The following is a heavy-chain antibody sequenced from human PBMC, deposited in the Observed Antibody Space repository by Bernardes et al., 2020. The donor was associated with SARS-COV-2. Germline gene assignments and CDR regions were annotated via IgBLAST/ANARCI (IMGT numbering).Heavy chain of an antibody. CDR1: GYTFTVYH. CDR3: LSVTWSQRDDFDV. CDR2: IYPNTGAT. D-gene: IGHD1-26*01. Sequence: ASVKVSCKASGYTFTVYHIHWVRQAPGQGLEWMGWIYPNTGATTYAQNFQGRVTMTRDTSITTAYMELSGLRIDDTAVYYCLSVTWSQRDDFDVWGQGTVVTVSS. J-gene: IGHJ3*01. V-gene: IGHV1-2*02.